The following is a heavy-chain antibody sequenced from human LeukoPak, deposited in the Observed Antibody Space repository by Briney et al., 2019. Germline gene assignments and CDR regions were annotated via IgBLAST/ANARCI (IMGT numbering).Heavy chain of an antibody. J-gene: IGHJ3*02. D-gene: IGHD1-1*01. CDR2: IYYSGST. V-gene: IGHV4-59*11. CDR3: TRGTGIYPWAFDI. Sequence: SETLSLTCTVSGGSISSHYWSWIRQPPGKGLEWIGYIYYSGSTYYSPSLKSRVTISVDTSKSQFSLRLTSVTAADTAVYYCTRGTGIYPWAFDIWGQGTMVTVSS. CDR1: GGSISSHY.